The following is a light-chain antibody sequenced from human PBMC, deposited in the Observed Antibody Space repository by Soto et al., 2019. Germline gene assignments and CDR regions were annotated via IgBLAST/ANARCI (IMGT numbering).Light chain of an antibody. J-gene: IGKJ5*01. CDR1: EDISSY. CDR2: AAS. CDR3: QQLKNYPIT. Sequence: IQLTQSPSSLSASVGDRVTFTCRASEDISSYLAWYKQKPGTAPKLLIYAASALHSGVPSRFSGSGSGTDFTLTISSLQPEDFAIYFCQQLKNYPITFGQGTRLEIK. V-gene: IGKV1-9*01.